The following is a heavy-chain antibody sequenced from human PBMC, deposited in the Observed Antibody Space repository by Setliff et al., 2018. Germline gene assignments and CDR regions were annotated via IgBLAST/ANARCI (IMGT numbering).Heavy chain of an antibody. V-gene: IGHV3-7*01. CDR1: GFTFSSYW. D-gene: IGHD4-4*01. CDR3: AREPTVTTLDY. CDR2: IKQDGSEK. Sequence: PGGSLSLSCAASGFTFSSYWMSWVRQAPGKGLEWVANIKQDGSEKYHADSVKGRFTISRDNAKNSLYLQMTSLRAEDTAVYYCAREPTVTTLDYWGQGTLVTVSS. J-gene: IGHJ4*02.